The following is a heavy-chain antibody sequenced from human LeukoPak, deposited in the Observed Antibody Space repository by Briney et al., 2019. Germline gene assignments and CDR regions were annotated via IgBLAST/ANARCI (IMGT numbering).Heavy chain of an antibody. D-gene: IGHD6-13*01. V-gene: IGHV5-51*01. CDR1: GYSFTSYW. J-gene: IGHJ4*02. Sequence: GESLKISCKGSGYSFTSYWIGWVRQLPGKGLEWMGSIYSGDSDTRYSPSFQGPVTISADKSISTAYLQWSSLKASDTAMDYCARYIAAAGTGIDYWGQGTLVTVSS. CDR3: ARYIAAAGTGIDY. CDR2: IYSGDSDT.